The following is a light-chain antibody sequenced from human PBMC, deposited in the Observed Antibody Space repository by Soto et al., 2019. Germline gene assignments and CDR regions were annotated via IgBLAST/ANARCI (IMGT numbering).Light chain of an antibody. CDR3: QQRSNWIT. CDR2: GAS. Sequence: EIVLTQSPGTLSLSPGERATLSCRASQSFSSNYLAWYQQKPGQAPRLLIYGASSRATGIPDRFSGSGSGTDFTLTISSLEPEDFAVYYCQQRSNWITFGQGTRLEIK. J-gene: IGKJ5*01. CDR1: QSFSSNY. V-gene: IGKV3D-20*02.